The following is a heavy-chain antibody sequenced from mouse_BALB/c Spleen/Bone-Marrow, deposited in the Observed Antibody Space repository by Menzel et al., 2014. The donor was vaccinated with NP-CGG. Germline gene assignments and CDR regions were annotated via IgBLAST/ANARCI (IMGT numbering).Heavy chain of an antibody. Sequence: VKLQESGAELMKPGASVKISCKATGYTFSSYWIEWVKQRPGHGLEWIGEILPGSGSTNYNEKFKGKATFTADTSSNPAYMQLSSLTSEDSAVYYCAREDGLWYFDVWGAGTTVTVSS. D-gene: IGHD1-1*01. CDR1: GYTFSSYW. J-gene: IGHJ1*01. CDR2: ILPGSGST. V-gene: IGHV1-9*01. CDR3: AREDGLWYFDV.